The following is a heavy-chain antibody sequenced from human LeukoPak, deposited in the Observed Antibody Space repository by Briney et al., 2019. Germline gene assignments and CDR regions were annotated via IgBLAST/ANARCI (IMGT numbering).Heavy chain of an antibody. V-gene: IGHV3-21*01. CDR1: GFTFSTYS. CDR2: ISGSSDYI. D-gene: IGHD2-2*01. CDR3: ARAPTVLVGYCSSASCQADY. Sequence: GGSLRLSCAASGFTFSTYSMNWVREAPGKGVEWVSAISGSSDYIYYADSVKGRFTISRDNAKNSLFLQMNSLRAEDTAVYYCARAPTVLVGYCSSASCQADYWGQGTLVTVSS. J-gene: IGHJ4*02.